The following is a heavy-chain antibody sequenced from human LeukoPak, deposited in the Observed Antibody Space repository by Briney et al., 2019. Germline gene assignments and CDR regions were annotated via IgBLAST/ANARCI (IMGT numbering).Heavy chain of an antibody. V-gene: IGHV4-4*07. Sequence: PSETLSLTCTVSGGSISSYYWSWIRQPAGKGLEWIGRIYTSGSTNYNPSLKSRVTISVDKSKNQFSLKLSSVTAADTAVYYCARDWGVNCYGTRHYYYYMDVWGKGTTVTVSS. CDR1: GGSISSYY. D-gene: IGHD2-21*02. J-gene: IGHJ6*03. CDR3: ARDWGVNCYGTRHYYYYMDV. CDR2: IYTSGST.